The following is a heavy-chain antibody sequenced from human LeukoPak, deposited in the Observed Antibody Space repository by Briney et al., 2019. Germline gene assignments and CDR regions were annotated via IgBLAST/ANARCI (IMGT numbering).Heavy chain of an antibody. CDR3: ARGDYEDYDDAFDI. D-gene: IGHD4-17*01. CDR1: GGSISNYH. J-gene: IGHJ3*02. V-gene: IGHV4-59*13. CDR2: IYHSGTT. Sequence: SETLSLTCTVSGGSISNYHWSWIRQPPGKGLEWIGNIYHSGTTNYNPSLKSRVTISIDTSKNYFSLKLTSVTAADTAVYYCARGDYEDYDDAFDIWGQGTMVTVS.